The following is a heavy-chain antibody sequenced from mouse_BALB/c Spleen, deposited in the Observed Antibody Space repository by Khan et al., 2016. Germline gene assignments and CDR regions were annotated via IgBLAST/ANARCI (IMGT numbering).Heavy chain of an antibody. D-gene: IGHD2-4*01. J-gene: IGHJ3*01. V-gene: IGHV2-9*02. CDR1: GFSLTNSG. CDR3: ARDDQDYDTWFAS. CDR2: IWPGGST. Sequence: QVQLKESGPGLVAPSQSLSITCTVSGFSLTNSGVHWIRQPPGKGLEWLGVIWPGGSTDYNSALMSRLSITKDNSQNQVFLKMIRLQTDDTAMYSCARDDQDYDTWFASWGQGTLVIVSA.